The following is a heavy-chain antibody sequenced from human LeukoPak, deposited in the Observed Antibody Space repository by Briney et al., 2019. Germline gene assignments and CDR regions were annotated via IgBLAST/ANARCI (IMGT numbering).Heavy chain of an antibody. Sequence: GGSLRLSCAASGFTFSTYIMNWVRQAPGKGLEWVSYISSSSGPIYYAASVKGRFTISRDNAKNSLYLQMNSLRAEDTAVYYCARVGSGYADYWGQGTLVTVSS. V-gene: IGHV3-48*04. CDR1: GFTFSTYI. CDR2: ISSSSGPI. CDR3: ARVGSGYADY. J-gene: IGHJ4*02. D-gene: IGHD3-3*01.